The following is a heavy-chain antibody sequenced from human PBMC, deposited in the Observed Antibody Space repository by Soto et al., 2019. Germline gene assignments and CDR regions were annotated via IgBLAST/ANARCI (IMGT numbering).Heavy chain of an antibody. D-gene: IGHD2-21*02. CDR2: ISYDGSNK. Sequence: RRLSCAASGFTFSSYAMHWVRQAPGKGLEWVAVISYDGSNKYYADSVKGRFTISRDNSKNTLYLQMNSLRVEDTAVYYCARECGGDCPGAFDIWGQGTMVTVSS. V-gene: IGHV3-30-3*01. J-gene: IGHJ3*02. CDR1: GFTFSSYA. CDR3: ARECGGDCPGAFDI.